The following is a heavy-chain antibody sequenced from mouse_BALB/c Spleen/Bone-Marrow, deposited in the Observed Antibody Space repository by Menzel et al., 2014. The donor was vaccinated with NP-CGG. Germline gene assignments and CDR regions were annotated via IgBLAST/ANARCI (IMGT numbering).Heavy chain of an antibody. J-gene: IGHJ4*01. Sequence: EVKLVESGPSLVKPSQTLSLTCSVTGDSITSGYWNWIRKFPGNKLEYMVYISYSGSTYYNPSLKSRISITRDTSKSQYYLQLNSVTTEDTATYYCARFRTTGAMDYWGQGTSVTVSS. CDR2: ISYSGST. CDR3: ARFRTTGAMDY. V-gene: IGHV3-8*02. CDR1: GDSITSGY.